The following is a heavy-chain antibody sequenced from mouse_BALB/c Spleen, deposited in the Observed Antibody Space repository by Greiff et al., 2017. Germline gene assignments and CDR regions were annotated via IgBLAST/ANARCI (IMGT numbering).Heavy chain of an antibody. CDR2: IDPSDSYT. Sequence: VQLQQPGAELVKPGASVKMSCKASGYTFTSYWMHWVKQRPGQGLEWIGVIDPSDSYTSYNQKFKGKATLTVDTSSSTAYMQLSSLTSEDSAVYYCTRGGGFDYWGQGTTLTVSS. CDR3: TRGGGFDY. CDR1: GYTFTSYW. V-gene: IGHV1S127*01. J-gene: IGHJ2*01.